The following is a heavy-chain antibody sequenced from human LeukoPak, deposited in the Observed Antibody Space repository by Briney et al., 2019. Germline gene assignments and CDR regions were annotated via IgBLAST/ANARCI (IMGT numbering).Heavy chain of an antibody. CDR3: ARRIAATGMKYFDY. CDR1: GFTFSSYW. Sequence: PGGSLRLSCVASGFTFSSYWMSWVRQAPGKGLEWVANIKHDGSETNYVDSVKGRFTISRDNAKHSLYLQMNSLRAEDTAMYYCARRIAATGMKYFDYWGQGTLVTVSS. D-gene: IGHD6-13*01. CDR2: IKHDGSET. J-gene: IGHJ4*02. V-gene: IGHV3-7*05.